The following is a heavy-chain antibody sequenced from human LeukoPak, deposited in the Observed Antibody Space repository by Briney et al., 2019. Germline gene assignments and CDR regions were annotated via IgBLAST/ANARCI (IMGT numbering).Heavy chain of an antibody. CDR3: AKDTAVQFLEPAF. D-gene: IGHD3-3*01. J-gene: IGHJ4*02. Sequence: GGSLRLSCAAAGFTFNTFGMEWVGQAPGQGREGVAAIWFDGSVKHYSDAVKGRFTIPRDNPLNTLYLQMNRLRVEDTAIYYCAKDTAVQFLEPAFWGQGTLVTLSS. CDR1: GFTFNTFG. CDR2: IWFDGSVK. V-gene: IGHV3-33*06.